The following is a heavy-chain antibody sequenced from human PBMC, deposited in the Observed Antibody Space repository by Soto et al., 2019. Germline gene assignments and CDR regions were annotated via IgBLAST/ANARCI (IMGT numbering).Heavy chain of an antibody. CDR3: TRALGIGAVDAFDI. Sequence: GGSLRLSCTASGFTFGDYAMSWFRQAPGKGLEWVGFIRSKAYGGTTEYAASVKGRFTISRDDSKSIAYLQMNSLKTEDTAVYYCTRALGIGAVDAFDIWGQGTMVTVSS. J-gene: IGHJ3*02. D-gene: IGHD7-27*01. CDR1: GFTFGDYA. V-gene: IGHV3-49*03. CDR2: IRSKAYGGTT.